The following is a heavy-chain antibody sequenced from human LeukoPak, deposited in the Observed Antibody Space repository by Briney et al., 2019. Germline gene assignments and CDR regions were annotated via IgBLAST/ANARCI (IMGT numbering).Heavy chain of an antibody. D-gene: IGHD5-12*01. V-gene: IGHV1-46*01. CDR1: GYTFTSHY. CDR2: INPSGGST. Sequence: ASVKVSCKASGYTFTSHYMYWVRQAPGQGLEWMGIINPSGGSTSYAQKFQGRVTMTRDTSTSTVYMELSSLRSEDTAVYYCVREGVGYGPDYWGQGTLVTVSS. J-gene: IGHJ4*02. CDR3: VREGVGYGPDY.